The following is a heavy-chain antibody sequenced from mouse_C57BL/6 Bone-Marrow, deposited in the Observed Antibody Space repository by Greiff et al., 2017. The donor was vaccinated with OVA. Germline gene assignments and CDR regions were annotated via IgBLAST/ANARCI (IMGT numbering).Heavy chain of an antibody. D-gene: IGHD2-12*01. V-gene: IGHV1-82*01. J-gene: IGHJ3*01. CDR1: GYAFSSSW. CDR3: ALYDGFAY. CDR2: IYPGDGDT. Sequence: QVQLKQSGPELVKPGASVKISCKASGYAFSSSWMNWVKQRPGKGLEWIGRIYPGDGDTNYNGKFKGKATLTADKSSSTAYMQLSSLTSEDSAVYFCALYDGFAYWGQGTLVTVSA.